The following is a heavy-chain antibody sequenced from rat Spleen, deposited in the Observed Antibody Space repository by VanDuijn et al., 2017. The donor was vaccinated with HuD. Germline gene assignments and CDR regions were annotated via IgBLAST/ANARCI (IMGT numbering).Heavy chain of an antibody. D-gene: IGHD2-1*01. V-gene: IGHV5-29*01. J-gene: IGHJ3*01. CDR1: GFTFSDYY. CDR3: ARRYDFDF. CDR2: IAFDGIGT. Sequence: EVQLVESDGGLVQPGRSLKLSCAASGFTFSDYYMAWVRQAPTKGLEWVATIAFDGIGTYYRDSVKGRFTISRDNAKSTLYLQMDSLRSEDTATYYCARRYDFDFWGQGTLVAVSS.